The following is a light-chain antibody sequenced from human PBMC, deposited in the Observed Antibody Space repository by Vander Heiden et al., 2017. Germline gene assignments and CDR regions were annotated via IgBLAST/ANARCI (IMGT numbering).Light chain of an antibody. V-gene: IGLV1-40*01. CDR1: SSNIGADYD. J-gene: IGLJ2*01. Sequence: SVLTPPPSLSRAPTRRVTISCTGSSSNIGADYDVHWYQQLPGTAPKLLIYLNTNRPSGVPDRFSASKSGTSASLAITGLQAEDEADYYCQSYDSSLSVVFGGGTKLTVL. CDR2: LNT. CDR3: QSYDSSLSVV.